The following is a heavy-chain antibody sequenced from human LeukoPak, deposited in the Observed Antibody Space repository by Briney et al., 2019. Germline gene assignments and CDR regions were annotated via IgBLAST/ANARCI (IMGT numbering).Heavy chain of an antibody. CDR3: ATKQWLAPPPDS. CDR2: INTDGTVT. Sequence: GGSLTLSCAASGFTFSKYWMLWVRQAPGKGLESVSRINTDGTVTTYADSVKGRFTVSRDNADNTIFLQMNSVRDEDTAVYYCATKQWLAPPPDSWGQGTPVTVSS. J-gene: IGHJ4*02. CDR1: GFTFSKYW. V-gene: IGHV3-74*01. D-gene: IGHD6-19*01.